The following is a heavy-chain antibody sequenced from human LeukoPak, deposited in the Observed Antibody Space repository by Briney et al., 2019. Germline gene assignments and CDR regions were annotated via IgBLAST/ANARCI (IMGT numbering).Heavy chain of an antibody. J-gene: IGHJ4*02. V-gene: IGHV4-59*01. CDR3: ARVYDYGGNPAHFDY. Sequence: ETLSLTCTVSGGSISTYYWSWIRQPPGKGLEWIGYIYYTGSTNYNPSLNSRVAISVDASKNQFSLNLSSVTAADTAVYYCARVYDYGGNPAHFDYWGQGTLVTVSS. CDR1: GGSISTYY. CDR2: IYYTGST. D-gene: IGHD4-23*01.